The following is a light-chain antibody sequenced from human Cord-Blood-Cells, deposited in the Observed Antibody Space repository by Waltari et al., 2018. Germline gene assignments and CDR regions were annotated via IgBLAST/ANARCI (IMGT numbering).Light chain of an antibody. Sequence: QSVLTQPPSVSGAPGQRVTISCTGSSSNIGAGYDVHWYQQLPGTAPKRLIYGNSKRPSGVPDRCSGSKSGTSASLAITGLQAEDEADYYCQSYDSSLSGVVFGGGTKLTVL. CDR2: GNS. J-gene: IGLJ2*01. V-gene: IGLV1-40*01. CDR3: QSYDSSLSGVV. CDR1: SSNIGAGYD.